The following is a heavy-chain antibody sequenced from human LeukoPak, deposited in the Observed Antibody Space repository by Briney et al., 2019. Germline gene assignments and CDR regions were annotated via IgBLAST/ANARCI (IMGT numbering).Heavy chain of an antibody. Sequence: GGSLRLSCAASGFTFNSYAMSWVRQAPGKGLEWVSSISSSSSYIYYADSVKGRFTISRDNAKNSLYLQMNSLRAEDTAVYYCARVPTTIYPYFDYWGQGTLVTVSS. CDR3: ARVPTTIYPYFDY. J-gene: IGHJ4*02. CDR2: ISSSSSYI. CDR1: GFTFNSYA. V-gene: IGHV3-21*01. D-gene: IGHD4-17*01.